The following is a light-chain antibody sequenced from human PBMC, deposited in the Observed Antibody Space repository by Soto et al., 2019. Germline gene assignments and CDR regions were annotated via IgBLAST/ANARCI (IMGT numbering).Light chain of an antibody. CDR3: CSYGGSYIWV. CDR1: TSDVGGYDY. Sequence: QSALTQPRSVSGSPGQSVTISCAGTTSDVGGYDYVSWYQQHPGKAPKVMIYNVNKRPSGVPDRFSGSKSGNTASLTISGLQAEDEGDYYCCSYGGSYIWVFGGGTKLTVL. J-gene: IGLJ3*02. V-gene: IGLV2-11*01. CDR2: NVN.